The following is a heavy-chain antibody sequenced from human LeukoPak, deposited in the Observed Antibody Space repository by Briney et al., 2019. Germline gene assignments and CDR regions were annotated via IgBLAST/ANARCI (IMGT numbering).Heavy chain of an antibody. J-gene: IGHJ5*02. CDR3: ARGRGDCSGGSCYGNWFDP. D-gene: IGHD2-15*01. V-gene: IGHV1-2*02. CDR2: INPNSGGT. CDR1: GYTFTGYY. Sequence: GASVKVSCKASGYTFTGYYMHWVRQAPGQGLEWMGWINPNSGGTNYAQKFQGRVTMTRDTSISTAYMELSRLRSDDTAVYYCARGRGDCSGGSCYGNWFDPWGQGTLVTVSS.